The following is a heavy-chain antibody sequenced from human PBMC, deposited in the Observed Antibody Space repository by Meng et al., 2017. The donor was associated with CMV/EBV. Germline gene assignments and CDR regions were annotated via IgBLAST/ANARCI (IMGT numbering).Heavy chain of an antibody. CDR2: ISSSSSYI. CDR1: GFTFSSYS. V-gene: IGHV3-21*01. Sequence: GESLKISCAASGFTFSSYSMNWVRQAPGKGLEWVSSISSSSSYIYYADSVKGRFTISRDNAKNSLYLQMNSLRAEDTAVYYCARAADLEWLLLNFDYWGQGTLVTVSS. J-gene: IGHJ4*02. D-gene: IGHD3-3*01. CDR3: ARAADLEWLLLNFDY.